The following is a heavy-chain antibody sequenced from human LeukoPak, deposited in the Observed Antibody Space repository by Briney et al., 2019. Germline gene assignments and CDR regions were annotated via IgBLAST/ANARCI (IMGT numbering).Heavy chain of an antibody. V-gene: IGHV3-21*01. CDR1: GFTFSSYS. J-gene: IGHJ4*02. CDR2: ISSSSIYI. Sequence: PGGSLRLSCAASGFTFSSYSMNWVRQAPGKGLEWVSPISSSSIYIYYADSVKGRFTISRDNAKNSLYLQMNSLRAEDTAVYYCARQTAYCANGVCSYFDYWGQGILVTVSS. D-gene: IGHD2-8*01. CDR3: ARQTAYCANGVCSYFDY.